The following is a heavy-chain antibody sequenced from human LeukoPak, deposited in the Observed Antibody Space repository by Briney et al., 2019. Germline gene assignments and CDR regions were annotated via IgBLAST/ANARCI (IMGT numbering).Heavy chain of an antibody. D-gene: IGHD2-15*01. Sequence: PSETLSLTCTVSGGSISSNYWSWIRQPPGKGLEWIGYIYYSGSTNYNPSLKSRVTISVDTSKNQFSLKLNSVTAADTAVYYCAGLGYCSGGSCYIFDYWGQGTLVTVSS. J-gene: IGHJ4*02. V-gene: IGHV4-59*01. CDR1: GGSISSNY. CDR3: AGLGYCSGGSCYIFDY. CDR2: IYYSGST.